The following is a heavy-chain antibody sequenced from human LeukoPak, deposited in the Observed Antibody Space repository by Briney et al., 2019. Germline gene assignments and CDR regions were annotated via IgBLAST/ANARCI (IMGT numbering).Heavy chain of an antibody. V-gene: IGHV3-21*01. CDR2: ISSSSSYI. CDR3: AREPYYYYDSSGYYFL. Sequence: GGSLRLSCAASGFTFSSYSMNWVRQAPGKGLEWVSSISSSSSYIYYADSVKGRFTISRDNAKNSLYLQMNSLRAEDTAVYYCAREPYYYYDSSGYYFLWGQGTLVTVSS. J-gene: IGHJ4*02. CDR1: GFTFSSYS. D-gene: IGHD3-22*01.